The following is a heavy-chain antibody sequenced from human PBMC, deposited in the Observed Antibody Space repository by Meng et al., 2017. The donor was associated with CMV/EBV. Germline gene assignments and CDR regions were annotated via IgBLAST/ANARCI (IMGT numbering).Heavy chain of an antibody. CDR1: GFTFSNYE. CDR3: ARVGRWGGY. D-gene: IGHD3-16*01. Sequence: GESLKSSCTASGFTFSNYEMNWVRQAPGKGLEWVSYISPTGSTTYYADSMKGRFTISRDNAKNSLYLQMNSLREEDTAVYYCARVGRWGGYWGQGTLVTVSS. CDR2: ISPTGSTT. V-gene: IGHV3-48*03. J-gene: IGHJ4*02.